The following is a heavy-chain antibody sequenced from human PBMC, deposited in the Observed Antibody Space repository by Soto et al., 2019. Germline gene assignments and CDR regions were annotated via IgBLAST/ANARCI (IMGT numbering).Heavy chain of an antibody. D-gene: IGHD2-8*01. CDR2: ISGNSGKT. Sequence: GGSLRLSCTASGFTFSSYTMSWVRQAPGKELEWVSTISGNSGKTNYAESVKGRFSISRDNSKNTVHLQLDSLRAEDTAVYFCAKLGFVLMELYYFHQWGHGSLVTVS. CDR3: AKLGFVLMELYYFHQ. V-gene: IGHV3-23*01. J-gene: IGHJ4*01. CDR1: GFTFSSYT.